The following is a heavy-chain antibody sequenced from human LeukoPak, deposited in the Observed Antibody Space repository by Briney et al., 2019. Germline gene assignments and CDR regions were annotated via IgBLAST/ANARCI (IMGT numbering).Heavy chain of an antibody. CDR1: GFTVSSNY. CDR2: IYSGGST. Sequence: GGSLRLSCAASGFTVSSNYMSWVRQAPGKGLEWVSVIYSGGSTYYADSVKGRFTISRDNSKNTPYLQMNSLRAEDTAVYYCARVRVGRLRLGELSNWGQGTLVTVSS. D-gene: IGHD3-16*02. J-gene: IGHJ4*02. V-gene: IGHV3-66*01. CDR3: ARVRVGRLRLGELSN.